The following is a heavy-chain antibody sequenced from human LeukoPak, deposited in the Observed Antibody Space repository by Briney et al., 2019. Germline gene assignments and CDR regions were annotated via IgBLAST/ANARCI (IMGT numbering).Heavy chain of an antibody. V-gene: IGHV4-38-2*02. D-gene: IGHD6-19*01. Sequence: SETLSLNCTVSGFSISSGYYWGWIRQPPGKGLEWIGIIFHSGNTYYNPSLNSRLTIFVDTSRNQVSLKLNSVTVADTAVYFCARSRTGLSSGWSDYWGQRMLVTVSS. CDR2: IFHSGNT. CDR1: GFSISSGYY. J-gene: IGHJ4*02. CDR3: ARSRTGLSSGWSDY.